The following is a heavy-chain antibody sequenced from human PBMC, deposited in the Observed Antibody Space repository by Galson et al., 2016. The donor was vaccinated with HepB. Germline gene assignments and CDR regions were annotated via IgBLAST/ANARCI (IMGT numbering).Heavy chain of an antibody. D-gene: IGHD6-19*01. V-gene: IGHV4/OR15-8*02. CDR3: ARHIAVSGTRGFDV. CDR2: IYESGTT. CDR1: GGSISSGNW. J-gene: IGHJ3*01. Sequence: SETLSLTCVVSGGSISSGNWWSWVRQPPGKGLEWIGEIYESGTTYYNPSLSIRVTVSMDKSNNHFSLRLESVTAADTAVYFCARHIAVSGTRGFDVWGQGTMVTVSS.